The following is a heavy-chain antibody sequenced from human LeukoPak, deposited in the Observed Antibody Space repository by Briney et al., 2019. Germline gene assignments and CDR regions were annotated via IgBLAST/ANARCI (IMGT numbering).Heavy chain of an antibody. CDR2: IYYSGSN. D-gene: IGHD6-13*01. V-gene: IGHV4-59*01. CDR1: GGSISSYY. CDR3: ARFRYSSSWHNSGYYGMDV. J-gene: IGHJ6*02. Sequence: SETLSLTCTVSGGSISSYYWSWIRQPPGKGLEWIGYIYYSGSNNYNPSLKSRVTISVDTSKNQFSLKLSSVTAADTAVYYCARFRYSSSWHNSGYYGMDVWGQGTTVTVSS.